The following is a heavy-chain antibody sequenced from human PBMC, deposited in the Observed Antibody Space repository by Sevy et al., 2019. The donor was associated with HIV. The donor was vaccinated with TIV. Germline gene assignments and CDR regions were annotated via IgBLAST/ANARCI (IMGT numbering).Heavy chain of an antibody. J-gene: IGHJ3*02. CDR2: VYYTGGT. Sequence: SETLSLTCTVSGGSINSDHWNWIRQPPGKGLEWIGYVYYTGGTNYNPSLKNRVTISVDRTKNQFSLKRTSVTAADTAVYYCARRNGFDIGGQGTMVTVSS. CDR3: ARRNGFDI. V-gene: IGHV4-59*08. D-gene: IGHD2-8*01. CDR1: GGSINSDH.